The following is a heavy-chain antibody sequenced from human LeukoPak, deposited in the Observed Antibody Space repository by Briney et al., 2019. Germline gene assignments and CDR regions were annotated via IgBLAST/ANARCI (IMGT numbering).Heavy chain of an antibody. CDR3: AKSLGQKWSLAGFYDF. V-gene: IGHV3-23*01. CDR2: INTGGDHT. CDR1: GFTFNKYG. D-gene: IGHD2-15*01. Sequence: GGSLRLSCAASGFTFNKYGMSWVRQAPGKGLEWVSAINTGGDHTNYADSVKGRFTISRDNAKNTLDLQINSLWAEDTAVYYCAKSLGQKWSLAGFYDFWGQGTLITVSS. J-gene: IGHJ4*02.